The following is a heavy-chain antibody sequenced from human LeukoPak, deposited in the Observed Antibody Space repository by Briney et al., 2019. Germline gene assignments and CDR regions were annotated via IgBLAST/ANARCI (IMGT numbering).Heavy chain of an antibody. V-gene: IGHV4-4*07. Sequence: SETLSLTCTVSGGSVSSYYWSWIRQPAGKGLEWIGRIYTSGSTNYNPSLKSRVTISVDKSKNQFSLKLSSVTAADTAVYYCARAAISSSSWYSSWDFDYWGQGTLVTVSS. CDR1: GGSVSSYY. D-gene: IGHD6-13*01. CDR3: ARAAISSSSWYSSWDFDY. J-gene: IGHJ4*02. CDR2: IYTSGST.